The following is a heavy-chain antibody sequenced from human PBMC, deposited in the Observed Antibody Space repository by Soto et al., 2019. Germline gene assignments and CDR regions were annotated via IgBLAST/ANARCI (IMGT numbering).Heavy chain of an antibody. V-gene: IGHV3-15*07. Sequence: GGSLRLSCAASGFTFSNAWMNWVRQAPGKGLEWVGRIKNNADGGTTDYAAPLKGRFSISRDDSRNTVYLQIHSLRIEDTGVYYCATLLSMARGVNPWGQGTTVTVSS. J-gene: IGHJ6*02. D-gene: IGHD3-10*01. CDR1: GFTFSNAW. CDR3: ATLLSMARGVNP. CDR2: IKNNADGGTT.